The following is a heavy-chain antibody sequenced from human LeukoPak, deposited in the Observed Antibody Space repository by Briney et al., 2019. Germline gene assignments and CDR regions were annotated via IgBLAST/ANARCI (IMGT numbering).Heavy chain of an antibody. CDR1: GYTFGGYF. V-gene: IGHV1-2*02. CDR3: ARFSGSSNFDY. Sequence: ASVKVSCRASGYTFGGYFMHWVRQAPGQGLEWMGWIYPNSGGTKYAQKFQGRVTMTRDTSISTIYMELSSLRSDDTAVYYCARFSGSSNFDYWGQGTLVTVPS. D-gene: IGHD1-26*01. CDR2: IYPNSGGT. J-gene: IGHJ4*02.